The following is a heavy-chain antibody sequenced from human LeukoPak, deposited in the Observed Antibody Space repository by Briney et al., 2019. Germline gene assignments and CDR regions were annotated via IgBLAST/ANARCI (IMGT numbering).Heavy chain of an antibody. CDR1: GFTFSSYA. CDR3: ARGGHGDLVRFDL. D-gene: IGHD5-12*01. Sequence: GSLRLSCAASGFTFSSYAMSWVRQPPGKGLEWIGEINHSGSTNYNPSLKSRVTISVDTSKNQFSLKLSSVTAADTAVYYCARGGHGDLVRFDLWGRGTLVTVSS. CDR2: INHSGST. V-gene: IGHV4-34*01. J-gene: IGHJ2*01.